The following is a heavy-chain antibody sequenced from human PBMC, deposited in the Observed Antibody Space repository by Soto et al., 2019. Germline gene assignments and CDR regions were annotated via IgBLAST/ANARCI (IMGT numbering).Heavy chain of an antibody. CDR2: INPNSGGT. CDR1: GYTFTGYY. Sequence: ASVKVSCKASGYTFTGYYIHWVRQAPGQGLEWMGWINPNSGGTTYAQNFQGRVTLTRDTSINTAYMELSSLTSDNTAVYYCARRVLRELRGLDYWGPKTLVTVSS. J-gene: IGHJ4*02. V-gene: IGHV1-2*02. CDR3: ARRVLRELRGLDY. D-gene: IGHD1-26*01.